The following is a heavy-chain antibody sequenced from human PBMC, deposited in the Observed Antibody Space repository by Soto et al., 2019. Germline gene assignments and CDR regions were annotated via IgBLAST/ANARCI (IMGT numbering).Heavy chain of an antibody. Sequence: PGESLKISCKGSGYSCTSYWISWVRQMPGKGLEWMGRIDPSDSYTNYSPSFQGHVTISADKSISTAYLQWSSLKASDTAMYYCARQGVDSSGWPPMDVWGQGTTVTVSS. V-gene: IGHV5-10-1*01. CDR3: ARQGVDSSGWPPMDV. D-gene: IGHD6-19*01. CDR2: IDPSDSYT. J-gene: IGHJ6*02. CDR1: GYSCTSYW.